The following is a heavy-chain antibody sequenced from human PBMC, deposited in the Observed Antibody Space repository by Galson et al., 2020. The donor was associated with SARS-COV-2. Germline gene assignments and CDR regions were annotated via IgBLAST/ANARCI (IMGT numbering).Heavy chain of an antibody. V-gene: IGHV4-4*02. CDR3: AREETDYDSSGPVYYYYGMDV. Sequence: SETLSLTCAVSGGSISSSHWWRWVRQHPGKGLEWTGELYPSRRTNYNPSLKSRVTISVDKSKNQFSLKLRSVTAADTAVYYCAREETDYDSSGPVYYYYGMDVWGQGTTVTVSS. CDR1: GGSISSSHW. J-gene: IGHJ6*02. CDR2: LYPSRRT. D-gene: IGHD3-22*01.